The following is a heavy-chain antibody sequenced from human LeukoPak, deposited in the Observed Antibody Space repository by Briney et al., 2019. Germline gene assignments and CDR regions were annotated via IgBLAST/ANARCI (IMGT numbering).Heavy chain of an antibody. CDR2: IYYSGST. CDR1: GGSISSGGYY. J-gene: IGHJ4*02. Sequence: SETLSLTCTVSGGSISSGGYYWSWIRQHPGKGLEWIGYIYYSGSTYYNPSLKSRVTISVDTSKNQFSLKLSSVTAADTAVYYCAGGLRFLEWLSPITFDRWGQGTLVTVSS. CDR3: AGGLRFLEWLSPITFDR. D-gene: IGHD3-3*01. V-gene: IGHV4-31*03.